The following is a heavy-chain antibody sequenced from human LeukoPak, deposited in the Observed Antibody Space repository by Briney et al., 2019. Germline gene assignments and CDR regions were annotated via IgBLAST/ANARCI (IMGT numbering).Heavy chain of an antibody. D-gene: IGHD2-2*01. CDR1: GSTFSNVW. CDR2: IKSKIDGGTT. J-gene: IGHJ6*03. Sequence: PGGSLRLSCAASGSTFSNVWMSWVRQAPGKGLEWVGRIKSKIDGGTTDYGAPVKGRFTISRDDSKTTLYLQMNNLKTEDTAVYYCTTEAYCYSTRCPPYYYYMDVWGKGTTVTVSS. V-gene: IGHV3-15*01. CDR3: TTEAYCYSTRCPPYYYYMDV.